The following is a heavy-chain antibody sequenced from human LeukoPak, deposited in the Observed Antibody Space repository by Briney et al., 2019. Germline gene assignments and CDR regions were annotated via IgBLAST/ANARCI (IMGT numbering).Heavy chain of an antibody. CDR3: ARERVVGASFDY. V-gene: IGHV3-33*01. CDR1: GFTLSSYG. J-gene: IGHJ4*02. CDR2: IWYDGSNK. Sequence: GGSLRLSCAASGFTLSSYGMHWVRQAPGKGLEWVAVIWYDGSNKYYADSVKGRFTISRDNSKNTLYLQMNSLRAEDTAVYYCARERVVGASFDYWGQGTLVTVSS. D-gene: IGHD1-26*01.